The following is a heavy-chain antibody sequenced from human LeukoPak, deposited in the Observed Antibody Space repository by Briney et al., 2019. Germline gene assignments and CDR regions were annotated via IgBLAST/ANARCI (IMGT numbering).Heavy chain of an antibody. CDR1: GFTVSSNY. D-gene: IGHD6-6*01. CDR3: ARDKGLADAFDI. CDR2: IYSGGST. Sequence: GGSLRLSCAASGFTVSSNYMSWVRQAPGKGLEWVSVIYSGGSTYYADSVKGRFTISRDNSKNTLYLQMNSLRAEDTAVYNCARDKGLADAFDIWGQGTMVTVSS. V-gene: IGHV3-53*01. J-gene: IGHJ3*02.